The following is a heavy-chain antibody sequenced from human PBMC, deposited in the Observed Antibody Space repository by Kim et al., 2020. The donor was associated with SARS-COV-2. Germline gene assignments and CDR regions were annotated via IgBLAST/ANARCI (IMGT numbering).Heavy chain of an antibody. J-gene: IGHJ5*02. CDR3: ARGSFQQGFDP. D-gene: IGHD2-15*01. Sequence: GGSLRLSCEASGFTFSSYWMNWVRQGPGKGLVWVSRIKSDGSETHYADSVKGRFTISRDNAKNTLHLQLNSLGVEDTAIYYCARGSFQQGFDPWGRGTLVTVSS. V-gene: IGHV3-74*01. CDR1: GFTFSSYW. CDR2: IKSDGSET.